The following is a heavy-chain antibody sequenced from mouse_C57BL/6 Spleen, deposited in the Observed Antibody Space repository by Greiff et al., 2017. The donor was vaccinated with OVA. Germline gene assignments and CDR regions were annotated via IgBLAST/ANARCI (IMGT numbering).Heavy chain of an antibody. Sequence: VQLQQSGPELVKPGASVKISCKASGYSFTGYYMNWVKQSPEKSLEWIGEINPSTGGTTYNQKFKAKATLTVDKSSSTAYMQLKSLTSEDSAVYYCARRFGGSWFAYWGQGTLVTVSA. J-gene: IGHJ3*01. CDR1: GYSFTGYY. CDR2: INPSTGGT. D-gene: IGHD1-1*02. CDR3: ARRFGGSWFAY. V-gene: IGHV1-42*01.